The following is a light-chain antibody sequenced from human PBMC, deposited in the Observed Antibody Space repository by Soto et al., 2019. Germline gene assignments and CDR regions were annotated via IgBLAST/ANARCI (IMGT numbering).Light chain of an antibody. CDR3: QQYASSRT. CDR2: GAS. V-gene: IGKV3-20*01. J-gene: IGKJ1*01. Sequence: IVVTQSPGTRPLSQGERATPSGRASQSVTNNYLAWFQQKPGQAPRLLMYGASSRATGIPDRLSGSGSGTDFTLTITRLEPEDFAVYYCQQYASSRTFGQGTKVDIK. CDR1: QSVTNNY.